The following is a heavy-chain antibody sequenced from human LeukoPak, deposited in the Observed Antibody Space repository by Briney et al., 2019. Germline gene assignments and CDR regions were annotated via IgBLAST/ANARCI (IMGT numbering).Heavy chain of an antibody. D-gene: IGHD3-10*01. CDR3: ARAGGYYYGSGSGNYYYYYGMDV. J-gene: IGHJ6*04. CDR1: GGRRSSYA. V-gene: IGHV1-69*01. Sequence: AGYVAGKPSGGRRSSYAMSRLRRAPGQGIKWMGGIIPIFGTANYAQKFQGRVTITADESTSTAYMELSSLRSEDTAVYYCARAGGYYYGSGSGNYYYYYGMDVWGKGTTVTVSS. CDR2: IIPIFGTA.